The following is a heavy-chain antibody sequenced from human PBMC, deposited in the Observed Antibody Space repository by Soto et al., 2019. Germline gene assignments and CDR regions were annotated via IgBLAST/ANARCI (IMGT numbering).Heavy chain of an antibody. CDR3: ARQSYYGSGSFDY. Sequence: SETLSLTCTVSGGSISSSSYYWGWIRQPPGKGLEWIGSIYYSGSTYYNPSLKSRVTISVDTSKNQFPLKLSSVTAADTAVYYCARQSYYGSGSFDYWGQGTLVTVSS. CDR2: IYYSGST. D-gene: IGHD3-10*01. V-gene: IGHV4-39*01. J-gene: IGHJ4*02. CDR1: GGSISSSSYY.